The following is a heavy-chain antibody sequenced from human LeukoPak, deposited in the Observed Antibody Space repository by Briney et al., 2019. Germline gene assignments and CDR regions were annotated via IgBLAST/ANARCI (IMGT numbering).Heavy chain of an antibody. CDR1: GGSISSYY. CDR3: ARHNYVLRFDY. D-gene: IGHD4-11*01. J-gene: IGHJ4*02. CDR2: IYYSGST. V-gene: IGHV4-59*01. Sequence: SETLSLTCTVSGGSISSYYWSWIRRPPGKGLEWIGYIYYSGSTNYNPSLKSRVTISVDTSKNQFSLKLSSVTAADTAVYYCARHNYVLRFDYWGQGTLVTVSS.